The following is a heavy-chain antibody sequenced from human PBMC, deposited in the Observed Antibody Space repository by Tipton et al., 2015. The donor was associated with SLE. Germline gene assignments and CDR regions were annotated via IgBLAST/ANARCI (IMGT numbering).Heavy chain of an antibody. J-gene: IGHJ3*02. V-gene: IGHV3-30*02. CDR3: SFGQSSGYYSDAFDI. D-gene: IGHD3-22*01. CDR1: GFTFSSYG. Sequence: QLVQSGGGVVQPGGSLRLSCAASGFTFSSYGMHWVRQAPGKGLEWVAFIRYDGSNKYYADSVKGRFTISRDNSKNTLYLQMNSLRAEDTAVYYCSFGQSSGYYSDAFDIWGQGTMVTVSS. CDR2: IRYDGSNK.